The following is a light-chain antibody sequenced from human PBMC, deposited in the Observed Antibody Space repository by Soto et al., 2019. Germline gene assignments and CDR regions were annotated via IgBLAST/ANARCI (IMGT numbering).Light chain of an antibody. V-gene: IGKV3-11*01. CDR1: QSVSSY. CDR3: QHRSNSYT. J-gene: IGKJ2*01. CDR2: DAS. Sequence: EIVLTQSPATLSLSPGERATLSCRASQSVSSYLAWYQQKPGQAPRLLIYDASNRATGIPARFSGSGSGTYFTLTISSLEPEDFAVYYFQHRSNSYTFGQGTKLEIK.